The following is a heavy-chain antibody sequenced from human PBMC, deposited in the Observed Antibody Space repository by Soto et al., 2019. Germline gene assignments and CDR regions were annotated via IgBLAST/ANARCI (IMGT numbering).Heavy chain of an antibody. CDR3: ARGRGCSSTSCYAYYYYMDV. D-gene: IGHD2-2*01. CDR2: INHSGST. V-gene: IGHV4-34*01. J-gene: IGHJ6*03. CDR1: GGSFSGYY. Sequence: PSETLSLTCAVYGGSFSGYYWSWIRQPPGKGLEWIGEINHSGSTNYNPSLKSRVTISVDTSKNQFSLKLSSVTAADTAVYYCARGRGCSSTSCYAYYYYMDVWGKGTTVTVSS.